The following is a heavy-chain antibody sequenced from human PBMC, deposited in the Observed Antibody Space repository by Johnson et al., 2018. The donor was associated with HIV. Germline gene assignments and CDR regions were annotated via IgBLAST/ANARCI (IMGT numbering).Heavy chain of an antibody. J-gene: IGHJ3*02. CDR3: AKSSPAAARFRLGSAFDI. D-gene: IGHD6-6*01. Sequence: VQLVESGGGVVQPGRSLRLSCAASGFTFSSYGMHWVRQAPGKGLEWVAVISYDGSNKYYADSVKGRFTISRDNSENTLYLQMNSLRAEDTALYYCAKSSPAAARFRLGSAFDIWGQGTMVTVSS. CDR1: GFTFSSYG. V-gene: IGHV3-30*18. CDR2: ISYDGSNK.